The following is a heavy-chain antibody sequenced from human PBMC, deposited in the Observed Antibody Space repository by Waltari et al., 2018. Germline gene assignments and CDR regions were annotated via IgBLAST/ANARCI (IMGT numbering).Heavy chain of an antibody. CDR2: IYSGGST. Sequence: EVQLVESGGGLIQPGGSLRLSCAASGFTVSRNYISLVRQAPGKGLEWVSVIYSGGSTYYADSVKGRFTISRDNSKNTLYLQMNSLRAEDTAVYYCARVYSSGWYTDYWGQGTLVTVSS. V-gene: IGHV3-53*01. J-gene: IGHJ4*02. CDR1: GFTVSRNY. CDR3: ARVYSSGWYTDY. D-gene: IGHD6-19*01.